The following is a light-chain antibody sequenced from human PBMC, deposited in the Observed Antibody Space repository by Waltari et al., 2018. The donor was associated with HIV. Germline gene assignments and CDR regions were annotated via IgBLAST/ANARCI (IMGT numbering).Light chain of an antibody. J-gene: IGLJ3*02. V-gene: IGLV1-44*01. Sequence: QSVLTQSPSASGTPGPRVTFSCSGSRSNIGSNTVNWYQQPPGTAPKLVIYSNYQRPSGVPDRFAGSKSGTSASLAISGLQSEDEADYYCAAWDDSLTGPVFGGGTKLTVL. CDR1: RSNIGSNT. CDR2: SNY. CDR3: AAWDDSLTGPV.